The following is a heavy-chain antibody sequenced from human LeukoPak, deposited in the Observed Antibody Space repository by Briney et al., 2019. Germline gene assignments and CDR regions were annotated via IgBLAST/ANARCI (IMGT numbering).Heavy chain of an antibody. CDR3: ARDGSKQLLDS. V-gene: IGHV7-4-1*02. CDR2: INTNTGNP. D-gene: IGHD6-13*01. CDR1: GYTFTGYY. Sequence: ASVKVSCKASGYTFTGYYMHWVRQAPGQGLDWIGWINTNTGNPTYAQGFTGRFVFSLDTSVSTAYLQISSLKTEDTAVYYCARDGSKQLLDSWGQGTLVTVSS. J-gene: IGHJ4*02.